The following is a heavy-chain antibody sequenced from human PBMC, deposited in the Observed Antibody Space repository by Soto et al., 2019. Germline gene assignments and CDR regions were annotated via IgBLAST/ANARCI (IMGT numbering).Heavy chain of an antibody. Sequence: SATLSLTCPVSGNSIIRRDFYWGWVPQPPGKGLEWIGSIFYLGSSYYNPSLKRRVTMSVDTSKNQFSLRLRYVTAAATALYFCARHSLALRKNNWFDPWGQGIMVTVSS. D-gene: IGHD3-3*02. V-gene: IGHV4-39*01. CDR1: GNSIIRRDFY. CDR2: IFYLGSS. CDR3: ARHSLALRKNNWFDP. J-gene: IGHJ5*02.